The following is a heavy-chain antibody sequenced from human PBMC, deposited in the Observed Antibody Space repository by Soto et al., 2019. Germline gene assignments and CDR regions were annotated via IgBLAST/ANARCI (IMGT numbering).Heavy chain of an antibody. J-gene: IGHJ3*02. D-gene: IGHD6-19*01. CDR3: ASGGIAVAGNDAFDI. CDR2: IYYSGST. Sequence: QLQLQESGPGLVKPSETLSLTCTVSGGSISSSSYYWGWIRQPPGKGLEWIGSIYYSGSTYYNPSLKSRVTISVDTSKNQFSLKLSSVTAADTAMYYCASGGIAVAGNDAFDIWGQGTMVTVSS. V-gene: IGHV4-39*01. CDR1: GGSISSSSYY.